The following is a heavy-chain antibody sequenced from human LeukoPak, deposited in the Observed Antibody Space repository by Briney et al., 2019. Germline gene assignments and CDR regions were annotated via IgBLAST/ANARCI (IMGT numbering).Heavy chain of an antibody. D-gene: IGHD3-10*01. CDR3: ARERIPLYYGSGSYCFDY. J-gene: IGHJ4*02. CDR1: GFTFSSYG. Sequence: HSGGSLRLSCAASGFTFSSYGMHWVRQAPGKGLEWVAVIWYDGSNKYYADSVKGRFTISRDNSKNTLYLQMNSLRAEDTAVYYCARERIPLYYGSGSYCFDYWGQGTLVTVSS. V-gene: IGHV3-33*01. CDR2: IWYDGSNK.